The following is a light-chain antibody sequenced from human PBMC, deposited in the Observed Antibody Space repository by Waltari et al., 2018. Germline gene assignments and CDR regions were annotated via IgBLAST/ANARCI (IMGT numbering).Light chain of an antibody. J-gene: IGKJ2*01. CDR2: RAS. Sequence: DIQMTQSPSTMSASVGDSVTITCRASQSISSWLAWYQQKPGKAPKLLISRASSLESGVPSTFSGSGSGTEFTLTISSLQPNDFATYYCQQYSTYPYTFAQGTKLEMK. V-gene: IGKV1-5*03. CDR3: QQYSTYPYT. CDR1: QSISSW.